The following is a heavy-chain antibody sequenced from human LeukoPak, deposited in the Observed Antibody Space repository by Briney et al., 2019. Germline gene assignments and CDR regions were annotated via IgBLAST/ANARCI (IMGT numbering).Heavy chain of an antibody. CDR1: GYTFTGYY. CDR2: INPNSGGT. CDR3: ARGSVGATRAGGAFDI. J-gene: IGHJ3*02. V-gene: IGHV1-2*02. Sequence: GTSVKVSCKASGYTFTGYYMHWVRQAPGPGLEWMGWINPNSGGTNYAQKFQGRVTMTRGTSISTAYMELSRLRSDDTAVYYCARGSVGATRAGGAFDIWGQGTMVTVSS. D-gene: IGHD1-26*01.